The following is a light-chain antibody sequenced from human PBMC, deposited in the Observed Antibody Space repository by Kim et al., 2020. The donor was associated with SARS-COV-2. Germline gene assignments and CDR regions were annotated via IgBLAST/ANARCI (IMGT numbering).Light chain of an antibody. CDR2: GNN. J-gene: IGLJ1*01. Sequence: QRVTISCTGSSSNIGAGYDVHWYQQLPGTAPKLLIYGNNNRPSGVPDRFSGSKSGTSASLVITGLQAEDEADYYCQSYDSSLSGYVFGTGTKVTVL. V-gene: IGLV1-40*01. CDR1: SSNIGAGYD. CDR3: QSYDSSLSGYV.